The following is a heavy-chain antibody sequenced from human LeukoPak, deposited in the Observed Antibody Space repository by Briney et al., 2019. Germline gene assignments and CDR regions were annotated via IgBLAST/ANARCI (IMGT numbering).Heavy chain of an antibody. CDR1: GYSFTSYW. Sequence: ASVTLTCKGSGYSFTSYWIGWVRQMPGKGLEWMGIIYPGDSDTRYSPSFQGQVTISADKSISTAYLQWSGLKASDTAMYYCARHRNGDADYWGHGTLVTVSS. CDR2: IYPGDSDT. J-gene: IGHJ4*01. CDR3: ARHRNGDADY. V-gene: IGHV5-51*01. D-gene: IGHD4-17*01.